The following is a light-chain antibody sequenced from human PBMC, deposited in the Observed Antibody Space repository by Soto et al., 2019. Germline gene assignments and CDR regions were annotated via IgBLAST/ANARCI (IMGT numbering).Light chain of an antibody. V-gene: IGLV2-14*01. Sequence: QSVLTQPASVSGSPGQSITISCTGTSSDIGGYNSVSWYQQHPGRAPRLIIYEVTNRPSGVSNRFSASKSGNTASLTISGLQAEDESDYYCTSSTPNVTLGSVSGTGTKVNVL. J-gene: IGLJ1*01. CDR3: TSSTPNVTLGSV. CDR2: EVT. CDR1: SSDIGGYNS.